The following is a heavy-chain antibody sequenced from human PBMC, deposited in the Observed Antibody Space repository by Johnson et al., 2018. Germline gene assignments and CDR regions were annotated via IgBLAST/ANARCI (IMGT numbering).Heavy chain of an antibody. Sequence: VQLVQSGGGLVEPGGSLKLSCAASGFTFSGSAMHWVRQASGKGLEWVGRIRSKANSYATAYAASVKGRFTISRDDSKNTAYLQMNSRKTEDTAVYYCTRQQKVRGVIYYMDVWGKGTTVTVSS. CDR3: TRQQKVRGVIYYMDV. CDR2: IRSKANSYAT. J-gene: IGHJ6*03. V-gene: IGHV3-73*01. D-gene: IGHD3-10*01. CDR1: GFTFSGSA.